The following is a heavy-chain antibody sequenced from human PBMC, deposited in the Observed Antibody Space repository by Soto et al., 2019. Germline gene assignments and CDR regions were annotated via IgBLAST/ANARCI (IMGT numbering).Heavy chain of an antibody. V-gene: IGHV4-59*01. J-gene: IGHJ4*02. CDR1: GGSISSYY. D-gene: IGHD5-12*01. Sequence: PSEPLSLTCTVSGGSISSYYWSWIRQPPGKGLEWIGYIYYSGSTNYNPSLKSRVTISVDTSKNQFSLKLSSVTAADTAVYYCARTGRDGYNYVDYWGQGTLVTVSS. CDR2: IYYSGST. CDR3: ARTGRDGYNYVDY.